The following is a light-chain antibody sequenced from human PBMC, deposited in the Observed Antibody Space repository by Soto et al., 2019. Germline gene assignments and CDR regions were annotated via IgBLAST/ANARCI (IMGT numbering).Light chain of an antibody. CDR1: SSNIGSNT. J-gene: IGLJ2*01. Sequence: SVLTQPPSASGTPVQRVTISCSGSSSNIGSNTVNWYLQLPGTAPKHLIYSNNQRPSGVLDRFSGSKSGTSAYLATSGLKSEEEADYYCAGWDVSLNGDVVFGGGTEVTVL. CDR2: SNN. CDR3: AGWDVSLNGDVV. V-gene: IGLV1-44*01.